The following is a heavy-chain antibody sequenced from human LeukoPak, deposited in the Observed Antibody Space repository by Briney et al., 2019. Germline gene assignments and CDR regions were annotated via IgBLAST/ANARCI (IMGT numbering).Heavy chain of an antibody. CDR2: ISGISSYI. J-gene: IGHJ4*02. CDR1: GFTFSSYS. Sequence: PGGSLRLSCAASGFTFSSYSMIWVRQAPGKGLEWVSSISGISSYIYYADSVKGRFTISRDNSKNTLYLQMNSLRAEDTALYYCVKHSAPVLAAARFDYWGQGNLVTVSS. CDR3: VKHSAPVLAAARFDY. D-gene: IGHD2-2*01. V-gene: IGHV3-21*04.